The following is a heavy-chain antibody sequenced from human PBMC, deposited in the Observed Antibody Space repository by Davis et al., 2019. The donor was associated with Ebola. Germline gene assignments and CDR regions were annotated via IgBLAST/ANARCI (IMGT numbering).Heavy chain of an antibody. Sequence: AASVKVSCKASGYTFTSYAMHWVRQAPGQRLEWMGWINAGNGNTKYSQKFQGRVTITRDTSASTAYMELRSLRSDDTAVYYCARVPVYVWGSYRDDYFDYWGQGTLVTVSS. J-gene: IGHJ4*02. CDR1: GYTFTSYA. CDR3: ARVPVYVWGSYRDDYFDY. D-gene: IGHD3-16*02. V-gene: IGHV1-3*01. CDR2: INAGNGNT.